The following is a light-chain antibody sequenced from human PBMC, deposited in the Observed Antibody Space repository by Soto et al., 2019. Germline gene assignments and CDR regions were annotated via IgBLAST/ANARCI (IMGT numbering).Light chain of an antibody. CDR1: QGISSY. CDR2: AAS. Sequence: AIRMIQSPSSFSASTGDRVTITCRASQGISSYLAWYQQKPGKAPKFLIYAASTLQSGVPSRFSGSGSGTDFTLTIGSLQSEDFATYYCQQYYSYPLTFGQGTKVEMK. V-gene: IGKV1-8*01. CDR3: QQYYSYPLT. J-gene: IGKJ1*01.